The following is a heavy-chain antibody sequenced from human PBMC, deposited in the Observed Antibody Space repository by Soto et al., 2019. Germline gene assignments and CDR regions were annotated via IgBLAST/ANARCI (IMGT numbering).Heavy chain of an antibody. V-gene: IGHV3-23*01. CDR1: GFTFRNYA. CDR3: ESSPGMVVAAQSDY. CDR2: ISGSGDNT. D-gene: IGHD2-15*01. J-gene: IGHJ4*02. Sequence: GGSLRLSCAASGFTFRNYAMSWVRQAPGKGLEWVSSISGSGDNTYYADSVKGRFTISRDNSKNTLYLQMNSLRAEDTAVYYCESSPGMVVAAQSDYWGQGTLVTVSS.